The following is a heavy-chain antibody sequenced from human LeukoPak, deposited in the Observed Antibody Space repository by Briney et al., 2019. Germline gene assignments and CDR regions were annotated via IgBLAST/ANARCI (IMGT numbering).Heavy chain of an antibody. J-gene: IGHJ6*02. CDR1: GGTFSSYA. Sequence: SVKVSCRASGGTFSSYAISWVRQAPGQGLEWMGGIIPIFGTANYAQKFQGRVTITADESTSTAYMELSSLRSEDTAVYYCARDWNYASGAYDYGMGVWGQGTTVTVSS. CDR3: ARDWNYASGAYDYGMGV. V-gene: IGHV1-69*13. D-gene: IGHD1-7*01. CDR2: IIPIFGTA.